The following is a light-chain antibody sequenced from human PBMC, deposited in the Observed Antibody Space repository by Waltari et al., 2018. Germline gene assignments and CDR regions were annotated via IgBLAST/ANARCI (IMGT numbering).Light chain of an antibody. J-gene: IGKJ1*01. Sequence: DIHMTQSTRSLSASVGYRVTITCRANQDIGIYLAWFQQRPGKAPQSMIYSASGLHGGVPSRFSGSGSGSDFTLTITSLQPEDFATYYCQQYYRYPWTFGQGTKVEIK. CDR2: SAS. V-gene: IGKV1-16*01. CDR1: QDIGIY. CDR3: QQYYRYPWT.